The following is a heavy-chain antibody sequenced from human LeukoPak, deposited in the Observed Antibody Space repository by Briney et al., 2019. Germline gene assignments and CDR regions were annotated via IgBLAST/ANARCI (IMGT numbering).Heavy chain of an antibody. D-gene: IGHD6-13*01. J-gene: IGHJ3*02. V-gene: IGHV1-8*01. CDR3: ARRSSSWYRKFAFDI. Sequence: ASVKVSCKASRYTFTSYDINWVRQATGQGLEWMGWMNPNSGNTGYAQKFQGRVTMTRNTSISTAYMELSSLRSEDTAVYYCARRSSSWYRKFAFDIWGQGTMVTVSS. CDR2: MNPNSGNT. CDR1: RYTFTSYD.